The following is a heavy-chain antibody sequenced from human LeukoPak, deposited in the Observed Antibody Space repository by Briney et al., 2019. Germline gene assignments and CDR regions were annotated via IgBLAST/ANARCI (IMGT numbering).Heavy chain of an antibody. CDR3: AKPHGAAY. CDR1: GIIFSDYD. D-gene: IGHD3-10*01. J-gene: IGHJ4*02. Sequence: GGSLRLSCAASGIIFSDYDMTWVRKAPGKGLEWVSLISYNGDDTFYADSVKGRFTISRDNSKNTLYLHIDSLRVDDTAMYFCAKPHGAAYWGQGTLVTVSS. CDR2: ISYNGDDT. V-gene: IGHV3-23*01.